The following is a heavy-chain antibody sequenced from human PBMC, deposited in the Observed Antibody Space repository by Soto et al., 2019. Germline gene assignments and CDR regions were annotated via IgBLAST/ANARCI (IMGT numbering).Heavy chain of an antibody. J-gene: IGHJ5*02. V-gene: IGHV3-74*01. CDR2: INTDGSRT. CDR1: GFTFSNYW. D-gene: IGHD3-10*01. Sequence: EVQLVESGGGLVQPGGSLRLSCAASGFTFSNYWMHWVRQAPGKGLMWVSRINTDGSRTTYADSVQGRFAISRDNAKNTPYLQMNSLRAEDTAVYYCARVKSGSYDWFDPWGQGTLVTVSS. CDR3: ARVKSGSYDWFDP.